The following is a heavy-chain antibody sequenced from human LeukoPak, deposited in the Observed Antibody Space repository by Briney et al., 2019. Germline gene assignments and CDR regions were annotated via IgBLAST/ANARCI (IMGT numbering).Heavy chain of an antibody. Sequence: GGSLRPSCAASGFTFSSYSMNWVRQAPGKGLEWVSSISSSSSYIYYADSVKGRFTISRDNAKNSLYLQMNSLRAEDTAVYYCEREGRAGRPPSNWFDPWGQGTLVTVSS. CDR2: ISSSSSYI. J-gene: IGHJ5*02. CDR1: GFTFSSYS. V-gene: IGHV3-21*01. CDR3: EREGRAGRPPSNWFDP. D-gene: IGHD6-13*01.